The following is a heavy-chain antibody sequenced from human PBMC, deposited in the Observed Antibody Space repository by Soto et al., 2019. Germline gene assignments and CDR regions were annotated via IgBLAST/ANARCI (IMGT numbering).Heavy chain of an antibody. D-gene: IGHD3-22*01. V-gene: IGHV4-30-4*01. CDR3: ARGTYYYDSSGYSLYFDY. CDR2: IYYSGST. Sequence: SETLSLTCTVSGGSISSGDYYWSWIRQPPGKGLEWIGYIYYSGSTYYNPSLKSRVTISVDTSKNQFSLKLSSVTAADTAVYYCARGTYYYDSSGYSLYFDYWGQGTLVTVSS. CDR1: GGSISSGDYY. J-gene: IGHJ4*02.